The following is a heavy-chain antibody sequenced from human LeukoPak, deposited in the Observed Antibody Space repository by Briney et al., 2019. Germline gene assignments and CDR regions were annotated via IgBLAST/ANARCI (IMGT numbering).Heavy chain of an antibody. V-gene: IGHV4-39*01. D-gene: IGHD2-2*01. Sequence: SETLSLTCTVSGGSISGSSYCWGWIRQPPGKGLEWIGSIYYSGRTYYNPSLKSRVTISVDTSKNQFSLKLSSVTAADTAVYYCARLLVPGWFDPWGQGTLVTVSS. CDR1: GGSISGSSYC. J-gene: IGHJ5*02. CDR2: IYYSGRT. CDR3: ARLLVPGWFDP.